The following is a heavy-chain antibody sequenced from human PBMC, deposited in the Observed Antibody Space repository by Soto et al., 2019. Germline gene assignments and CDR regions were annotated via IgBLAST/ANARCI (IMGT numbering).Heavy chain of an antibody. CDR1: GGSISSGGYY. CDR2: IYYSGST. J-gene: IGHJ5*02. D-gene: IGHD2-8*01. V-gene: IGHV4-31*03. CDR3: ARDLQGYCTNGVCLYNWFDP. Sequence: SETLSLTCTVSGGSISSGGYYWSWIRQHPGKGLEWIGYIYYSGSTYYNPSLKSRVTISVDTSKNQFSLKLSSVTAADTAVYYCARDLQGYCTNGVCLYNWFDPWGQGTLVTVSS.